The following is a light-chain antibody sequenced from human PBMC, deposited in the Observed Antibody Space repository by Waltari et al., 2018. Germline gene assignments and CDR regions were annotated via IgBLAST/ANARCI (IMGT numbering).Light chain of an antibody. V-gene: IGKV1-12*01. J-gene: IGKJ3*01. CDR3: QQYSSLPVT. CDR2: AAS. Sequence: EIQLTQSPASLSSSLGDRATITCRASQGISKALAWYQQKPGKAPKLLIYAASSWATGIPDRFSGSGSGTDFSLTISRLQPEDFATYYCQQYSSLPVTFGPGTKVDI. CDR1: QGISKA.